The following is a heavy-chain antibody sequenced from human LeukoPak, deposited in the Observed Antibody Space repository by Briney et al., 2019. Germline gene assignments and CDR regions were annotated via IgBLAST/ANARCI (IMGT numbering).Heavy chain of an antibody. CDR1: GGSISSYY. Sequence: PSETLSLTCTVSGGSISSYYWSWIRQPPGKGLEWIGYIYYSGSTNYNPSLKSRVTISVDTSKNQFSLKLSSVTAADTAVYYGARRPPTRYYMDVWGKGTTVTVSS. CDR3: ARRPPTRYYMDV. V-gene: IGHV4-59*01. CDR2: IYYSGST. J-gene: IGHJ6*03. D-gene: IGHD5-12*01.